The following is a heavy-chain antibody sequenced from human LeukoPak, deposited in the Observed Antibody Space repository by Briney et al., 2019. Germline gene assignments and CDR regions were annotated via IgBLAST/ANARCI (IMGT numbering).Heavy chain of an antibody. J-gene: IGHJ3*02. CDR2: IKQDGSEK. Sequence: GGSLRLSCAASGFTFSNYWMSWVRQAPGKGLEWVANIKQDGSEKYFVDSVKGRFTISRDNAKNSLYLQMNSLRAEDTAVYYCARLYYYDSSGYYPIPAAFDIWGRGTMVTVSS. D-gene: IGHD3-22*01. V-gene: IGHV3-7*01. CDR3: ARLYYYDSSGYYPIPAAFDI. CDR1: GFTFSNYW.